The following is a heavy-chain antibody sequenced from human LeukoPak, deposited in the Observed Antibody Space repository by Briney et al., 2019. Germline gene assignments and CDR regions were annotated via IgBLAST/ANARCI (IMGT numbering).Heavy chain of an antibody. D-gene: IGHD2-15*01. CDR3: ARARWVAATKYYFDY. Sequence: PGGSLRLSCAASGFTFSDYYMSWIRQAPGKGLEWVSFISNSGSTMYYADSVKGRFTISRDNAKNSLYLQMNSLRAEDTAVYYCARARWVAATKYYFDYWGQGTLVTVSS. CDR1: GFTFSDYY. J-gene: IGHJ4*02. CDR2: ISNSGSTM. V-gene: IGHV3-11*01.